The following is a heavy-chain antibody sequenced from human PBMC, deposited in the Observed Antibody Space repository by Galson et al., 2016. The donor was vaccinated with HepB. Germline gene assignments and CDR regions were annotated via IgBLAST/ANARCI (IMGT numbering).Heavy chain of an antibody. CDR3: AKDSSSAL. CDR1: GFTFSTSC. J-gene: IGHJ2*01. V-gene: IGHV3-7*01. Sequence: SLRLSCAASGFTFSTSCMSWVRQAPGKGLEWVANIKPDGREKYYVDSVKGRFTISRDNAKNSLFLQMNSLRAEDTAVYYCAKDSSSALWGRGSLVTVSP. D-gene: IGHD6-6*01. CDR2: IKPDGREK.